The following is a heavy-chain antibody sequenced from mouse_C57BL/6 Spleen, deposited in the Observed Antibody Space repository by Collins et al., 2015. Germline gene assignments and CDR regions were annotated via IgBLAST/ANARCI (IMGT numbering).Heavy chain of an antibody. J-gene: IGHJ4*01. CDR2: IDPSDSYT. CDR3: ARPRHGYYGSTIYYAMDY. D-gene: IGHD1-1*01. Sequence: QVQLQQPGAELVMPGASVKLSCKASGYTFTSYWMHWVKQRPGQGLEWIGEIDPSDSYTNYNQKFKGKSTLTADKSSSTAYMQLSSLTSEDSAVYYCARPRHGYYGSTIYYAMDYWGQGTSVTVSS. V-gene: IGHV1-69*01. CDR1: GYTFTSYW.